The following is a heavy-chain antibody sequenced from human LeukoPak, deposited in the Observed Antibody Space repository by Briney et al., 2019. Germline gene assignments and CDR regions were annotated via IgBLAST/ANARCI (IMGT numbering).Heavy chain of an antibody. CDR1: GYTFTDYY. D-gene: IGHD3-9*01. J-gene: IGHJ4*02. CDR2: INPNSDGT. V-gene: IGHV1-2*02. Sequence: ASVKVSCKTSGYTFTDYYIHWVRQAPGQGLEWMGWINPNSDGTDYAQKFQGRVTMTSDTSISTAYMELSRLRSDDTAVYYCTRVRIYFDWANDYWGQGTLVTVSS. CDR3: TRVRIYFDWANDY.